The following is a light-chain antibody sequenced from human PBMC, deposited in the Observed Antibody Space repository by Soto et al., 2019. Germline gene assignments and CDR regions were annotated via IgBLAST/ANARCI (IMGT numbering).Light chain of an antibody. J-gene: IGLJ3*02. CDR1: RSDVGAYKY. CDR2: EVS. V-gene: IGLV2-8*01. Sequence: QSVLTQPPSASGSPGQSVTISCTGTRSDVGAYKYVSWYQQYPGKAPKLMIYEVSKRPSGVSDRFSGSKSGNTASLTVSGLQAEDEADYYCTSYVGSDIWVFGGGPQLSVL. CDR3: TSYVGSDIWV.